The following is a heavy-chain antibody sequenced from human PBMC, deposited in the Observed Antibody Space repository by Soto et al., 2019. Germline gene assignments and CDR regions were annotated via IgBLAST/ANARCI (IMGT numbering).Heavy chain of an antibody. CDR2: INYRGTT. CDR1: GGSINSDGYY. D-gene: IGHD5-18*01. J-gene: IGHJ4*01. Sequence: PSETLSLTCTVSGGSINSDGYYWSWIRQHPEKGLEWIGYINYRGTTYYNPSLESRLTISVDTSENQFSLQLTSVIAADTALYYCARESYSFGRAFDIWGHGTLVTVSS. V-gene: IGHV4-31*03. CDR3: ARESYSFGRAFDI.